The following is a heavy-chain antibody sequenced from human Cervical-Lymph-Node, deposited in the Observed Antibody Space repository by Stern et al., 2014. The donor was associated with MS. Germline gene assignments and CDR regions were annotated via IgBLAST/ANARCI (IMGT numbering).Heavy chain of an antibody. V-gene: IGHV3-30*04. CDR2: ISYDGSNK. J-gene: IGHJ4*02. CDR3: ARVRETYYYALFDY. D-gene: IGHD3-10*01. Sequence: DQLVESGGGVVQPGRSLRLSCAASGFTFSSYAMHWVRQAPGKGLEWGAVISYDGSNKYYADSVKGRFTISRDNSKNTLYLQMNSLRAEDTAVYYCARVRETYYYALFDYWGQGTLVTVSS. CDR1: GFTFSSYA.